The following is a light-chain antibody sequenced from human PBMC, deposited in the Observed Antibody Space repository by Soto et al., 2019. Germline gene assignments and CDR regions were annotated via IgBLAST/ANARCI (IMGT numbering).Light chain of an antibody. V-gene: IGKV1-33*01. CDR3: QHYDTLPAVT. J-gene: IGKJ4*01. Sequence: DIQMTQSPSSLSSSVGDRVTITCQASQDISKNLNWYQQKPGKAPNLLIYDASNLQTGVPSRFSGRGSGTDFIFTISSLQPEDFGTYYCQHYDTLPAVTFGGGTKVETK. CDR1: QDISKN. CDR2: DAS.